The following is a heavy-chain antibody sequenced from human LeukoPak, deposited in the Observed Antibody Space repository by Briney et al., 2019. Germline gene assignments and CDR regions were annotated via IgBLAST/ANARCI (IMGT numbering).Heavy chain of an antibody. D-gene: IGHD5-18*01. CDR3: ARGRGYSTSSPSDY. J-gene: IGHJ4*02. CDR1: GGIFSSYA. CDR2: IFAIFGTA. V-gene: IGHV1-69*06. Sequence: ASVKVSCKTSGGIFSSYAISWVRQAPGQGLEWMGGIFAIFGTANYAQKFQGRVTITADKSTTTAYMELSSLRSEDTAVYFCARGRGYSTSSPSDYWGQGTLVTVSS.